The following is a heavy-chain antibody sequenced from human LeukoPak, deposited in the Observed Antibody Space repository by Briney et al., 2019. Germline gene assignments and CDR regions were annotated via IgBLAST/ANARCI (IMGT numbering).Heavy chain of an antibody. J-gene: IGHJ4*02. Sequence: GASVKVSCKVSGYTLTELSMHWVRQAPGKGLEWMGGFDPEDGETIYAQKFQGRVTMTEDTSTDTAYMELSSLRSEDTAVYYCATFFTDRDGYNAAYFDHWGQGTLVTVSS. CDR2: FDPEDGET. V-gene: IGHV1-24*01. CDR1: GYTLTELS. D-gene: IGHD5-24*01. CDR3: ATFFTDRDGYNAAYFDH.